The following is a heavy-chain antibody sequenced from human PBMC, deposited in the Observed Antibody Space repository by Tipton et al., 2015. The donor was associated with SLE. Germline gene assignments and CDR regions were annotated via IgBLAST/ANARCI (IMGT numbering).Heavy chain of an antibody. CDR1: DGSISDYY. Sequence: TLSLTCTVSDGSISDYYWTWIRQPAGEGLEWIGRLYASGSTNYIPSLRSRAAMSVDTSKSHFSLKLTSVTAADTAVYYCAGSSGYDYRMYNYYGMDVWGQGTTVTVSS. D-gene: IGHD5-12*01. CDR2: LYASGST. J-gene: IGHJ6*02. V-gene: IGHV4-4*07. CDR3: AGSSGYDYRMYNYYGMDV.